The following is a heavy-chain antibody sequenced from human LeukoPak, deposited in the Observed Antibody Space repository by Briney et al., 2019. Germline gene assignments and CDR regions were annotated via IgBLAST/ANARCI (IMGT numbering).Heavy chain of an antibody. CDR2: IKEDASEK. Sequence: PGGSLRLSCAASGFTFNSDWMSWIRQAPGKGLEWVANIKEDASEKNYVDSVKGRFTISRDNAKNSLYLQMNSLRAEDTAVYYCARGQGAFDIWGQGTMVAVSS. CDR3: ARGQGAFDI. V-gene: IGHV3-7*01. CDR1: GFTFNSDW. J-gene: IGHJ3*02.